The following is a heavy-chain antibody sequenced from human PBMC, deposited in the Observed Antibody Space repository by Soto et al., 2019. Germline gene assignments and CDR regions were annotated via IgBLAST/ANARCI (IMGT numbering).Heavy chain of an antibody. CDR2: IYYSGST. D-gene: IGHD4-4*01. Sequence: QLQLQESGPGLVKPSETLSLTCTVSGGSISSSSYYWGWIRQPPGKGLEWIGSIYYSGSTNYNPSLKSRVTISVDTSKNQFSLKLSSVTAADTAVYYCARVKNDYSHYRFDYWGQGTLVTVSS. V-gene: IGHV4-39*07. CDR3: ARVKNDYSHYRFDY. CDR1: GGSISSSSYY. J-gene: IGHJ4*02.